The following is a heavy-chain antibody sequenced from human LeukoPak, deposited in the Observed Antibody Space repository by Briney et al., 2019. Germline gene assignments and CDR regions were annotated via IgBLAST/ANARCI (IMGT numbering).Heavy chain of an antibody. V-gene: IGHV3-7*01. CDR3: ARGRRGSYYHFDY. J-gene: IGHJ4*02. CDR1: GFTFSSYW. D-gene: IGHD1-26*01. Sequence: LGGSLRLSCAASGFTFSSYWMSWVRQAPGKGLEWVANIKQDGSEKYYVDSVKGRFTISRDNAKSSLYLQMNSLRAEDTAVYYCARGRRGSYYHFDYWGQGTLVTVSS. CDR2: IKQDGSEK.